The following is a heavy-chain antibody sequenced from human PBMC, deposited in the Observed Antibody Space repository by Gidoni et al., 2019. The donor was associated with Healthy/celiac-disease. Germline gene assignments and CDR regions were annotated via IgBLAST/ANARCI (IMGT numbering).Heavy chain of an antibody. V-gene: IGHV3-7*01. CDR3: ARHYDFWSGYYLDY. J-gene: IGHJ4*02. CDR2: IKQDGSEK. Sequence: EVQLVESGGGLVQPGGSLRLSCAASGFPFGSYWMSWVRQAPGKGLEWVANIKQDGSEKYYVDSVKGRFTISRDNAKNSLYLQMNSLRAEDTAVYYCARHYDFWSGYYLDYWGQGTLVTVSS. CDR1: GFPFGSYW. D-gene: IGHD3-3*01.